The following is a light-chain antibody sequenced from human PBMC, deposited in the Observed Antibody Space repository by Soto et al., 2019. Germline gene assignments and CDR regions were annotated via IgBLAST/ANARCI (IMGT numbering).Light chain of an antibody. J-gene: IGKJ2*01. Sequence: IVMTQSPASLSVSPGDGATLSCRASQSVASNVAWYQQKPGQGPRLLIHGASTRAAGVPARFGGSGSGTDFTLTISSLQSEDFAVYYCQQYHNWPPQYTFGQGTKLQIK. CDR1: QSVASN. CDR2: GAS. CDR3: QQYHNWPPQYT. V-gene: IGKV3-15*01.